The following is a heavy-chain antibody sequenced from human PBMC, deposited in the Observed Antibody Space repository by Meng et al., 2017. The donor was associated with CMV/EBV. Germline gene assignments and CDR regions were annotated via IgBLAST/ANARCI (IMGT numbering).Heavy chain of an antibody. D-gene: IGHD1-26*01. CDR2: ISWDGGST. Sequence: GGSLRLFCAASGFTFDDYTMHWVRQAPGQGLEWVSLISWDGGSTYYADSVEGRFTISRDNSKNSLYLQMNSLRTEDTALYYCAKARGTSLISAFDIWGQGTMVTVSS. CDR1: GFTFDDYT. CDR3: AKARGTSLISAFDI. J-gene: IGHJ3*02. V-gene: IGHV3-43*01.